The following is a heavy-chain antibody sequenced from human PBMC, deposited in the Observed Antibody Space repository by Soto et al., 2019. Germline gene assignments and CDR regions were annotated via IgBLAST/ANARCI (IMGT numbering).Heavy chain of an antibody. CDR1: GFTFTNYW. Sequence: EVQLVESGGTLVQPEGSLRLSCAAAGFTFTNYWMHWVHQAPGKGLVWVSRINGDGSNAFYADSVKGRFTISRDNAKNTVYLQMNSLRAEDTAIYYCARGIQYRYGMDVWGQGTTVTVSS. V-gene: IGHV3-74*01. J-gene: IGHJ6*02. CDR2: INGDGSNA. D-gene: IGHD4-4*01. CDR3: ARGIQYRYGMDV.